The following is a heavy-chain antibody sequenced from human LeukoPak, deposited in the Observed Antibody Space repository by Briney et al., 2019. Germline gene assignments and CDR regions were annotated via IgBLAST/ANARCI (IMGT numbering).Heavy chain of an antibody. D-gene: IGHD3-10*01. V-gene: IGHV4-34*01. Sequence: PSETLSLTCAVYGGSFSGYYWSWIRQPPGKGLEWIGEINHSGSTNYNPSLKSRVTLSLDASKNQFSLNLRSVTAADTAIYFCARRHPYYYGSGTYSREDWGQGTLVTVSS. J-gene: IGHJ4*02. CDR1: GGSFSGYY. CDR3: ARRHPYYYGSGTYSRED. CDR2: INHSGST.